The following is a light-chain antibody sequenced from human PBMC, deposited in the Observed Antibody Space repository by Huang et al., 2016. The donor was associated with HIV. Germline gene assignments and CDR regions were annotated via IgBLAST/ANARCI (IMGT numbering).Light chain of an antibody. CDR2: DAS. CDR3: QQRKYWPPIT. Sequence: ETVLPPSPPTLSLSLVERATLSCRASQSVNSHFAWYQQKPGQTPRLLHYDASNRATCIPARFSGSGSGTDFTLTISILGPEDFAVYYCQQRKYWPPITFGQGTRLEIK. V-gene: IGKV3-11*01. J-gene: IGKJ5*01. CDR1: QSVNSH.